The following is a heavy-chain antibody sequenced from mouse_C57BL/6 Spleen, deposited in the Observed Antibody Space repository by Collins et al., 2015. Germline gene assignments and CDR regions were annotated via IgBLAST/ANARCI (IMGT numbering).Heavy chain of an antibody. CDR2: IDPENGDT. Sequence: EVQLQQSGAELVRPGASVKLSCTASGFNIKDDFVHWVKQRPEKGLDWIGWIDPENGDTEFASKFQGKATITIDTSSNTAYLQLSSLTSEDTAVYYCTTGYKWGQGTTLTVSS. CDR3: TTGYK. J-gene: IGHJ2*01. CDR1: GFNIKDDF. V-gene: IGHV14-4*01. D-gene: IGHD2-2*01.